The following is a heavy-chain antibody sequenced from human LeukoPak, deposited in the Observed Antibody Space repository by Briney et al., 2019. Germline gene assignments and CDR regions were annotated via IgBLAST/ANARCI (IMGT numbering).Heavy chain of an antibody. Sequence: GGSLRLSCAASGFTFDDYAMHWVRQAPGKGLEWVSGISWNSGSIGYADSVKGRFTISRDNAKNSLYLQMNSLRAEDTALYYCAKDIYHVGARAFDIWGQGTMVTVSS. CDR1: GFTFDDYA. D-gene: IGHD3-16*01. CDR2: ISWNSGSI. V-gene: IGHV3-9*01. CDR3: AKDIYHVGARAFDI. J-gene: IGHJ3*02.